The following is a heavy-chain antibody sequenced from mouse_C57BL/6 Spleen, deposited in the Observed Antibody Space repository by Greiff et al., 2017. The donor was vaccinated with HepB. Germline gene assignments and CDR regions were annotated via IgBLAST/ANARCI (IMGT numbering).Heavy chain of an antibody. CDR1: GFSLTSYG. Sequence: QVQLQQSGPGLVQPSQSLSITCTVSGFSLTSYGVHWVRQSPGKGLEWLGVIWSGGSTDYNAAFISRLSISKDNSKSQVFFKMNSLQADDTAIYYCARTLWLRRYYAMDYWGQGTSVTVSS. D-gene: IGHD2-2*01. J-gene: IGHJ4*01. CDR2: IWSGGST. V-gene: IGHV2-2*01. CDR3: ARTLWLRRYYAMDY.